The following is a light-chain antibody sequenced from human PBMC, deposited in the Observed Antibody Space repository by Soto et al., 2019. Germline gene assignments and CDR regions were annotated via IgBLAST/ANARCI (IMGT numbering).Light chain of an antibody. CDR3: QQYGSLSWT. CDR2: GAS. Sequence: EIGLTQSPGTLSLSTGERATLSCRASQSINNKVAWYQQKPGQAPRLLIYGASTRATGVPARFSGSASGTEFTLTITSLQSEDFAVYYCQQYGSLSWTFGQRTKADI. CDR1: QSINNK. J-gene: IGKJ1*01. V-gene: IGKV3-15*01.